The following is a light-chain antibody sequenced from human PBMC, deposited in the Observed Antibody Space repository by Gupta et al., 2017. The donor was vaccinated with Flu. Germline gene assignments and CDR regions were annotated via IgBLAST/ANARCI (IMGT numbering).Light chain of an antibody. CDR2: AAS. J-gene: IGKJ3*01. V-gene: IGKV1-9*01. Sequence: DLPLTPSPSFLSASVGDRVIITCRASQVISNYLDWYQQKPGKAPKLLIYAASNLQSGVPSRFSGSGSGTEFTFTISSLQPEDFATYYCQQHNNRPFTFGRGTNVDVK. CDR1: QVISNY. CDR3: QQHNNRPFT.